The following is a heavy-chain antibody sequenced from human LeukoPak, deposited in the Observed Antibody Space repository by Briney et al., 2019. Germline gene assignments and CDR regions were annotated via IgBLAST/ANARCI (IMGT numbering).Heavy chain of an antibody. D-gene: IGHD3-9*01. Sequence: GRSLRLSCAASGFTFDDYAMHWVRQAPGKGLEWVSGISWNSGSIGYADSVKGRFTISRDNAKNSLYLQMNSLRAEDTALYYCAKGKYDILTAPLDYWGQGTLVTVSS. CDR2: ISWNSGSI. CDR1: GFTFDDYA. J-gene: IGHJ4*02. V-gene: IGHV3-9*01. CDR3: AKGKYDILTAPLDY.